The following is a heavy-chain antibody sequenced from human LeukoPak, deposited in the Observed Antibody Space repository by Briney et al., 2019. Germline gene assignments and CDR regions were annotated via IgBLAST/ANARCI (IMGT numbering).Heavy chain of an antibody. Sequence: ASVKVSCKASGYTFTDYAVNWVRQAPGQGLEWMGWINTNTGNPTYAQGFTGRLVFSLDTSVSTAYLQISSLKAEDTAVYYCATVAPGPLSYYYYYMDVWGKGTTVTVSS. CDR3: ATVAPGPLSYYYYYMDV. D-gene: IGHD2-21*01. CDR2: INTNTGNP. V-gene: IGHV7-4-1*02. J-gene: IGHJ6*03. CDR1: GYTFTDYA.